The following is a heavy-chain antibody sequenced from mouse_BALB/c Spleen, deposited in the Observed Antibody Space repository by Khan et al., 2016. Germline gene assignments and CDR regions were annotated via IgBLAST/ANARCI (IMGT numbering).Heavy chain of an antibody. Sequence: VQLKQSGPGLVKPSQSLSLTCTVTGYSITSDYAWNWIRQFPGNKLEWMGYISYSGSTSYNPSLKSRISITRDTSKNQFFLQLNSVTTEDTATYYWARARYGNTWFAYWGQGTLVTVSA. D-gene: IGHD2-1*01. V-gene: IGHV3-2*02. CDR2: ISYSGST. J-gene: IGHJ3*01. CDR3: ARARYGNTWFAY. CDR1: GYSITSDYA.